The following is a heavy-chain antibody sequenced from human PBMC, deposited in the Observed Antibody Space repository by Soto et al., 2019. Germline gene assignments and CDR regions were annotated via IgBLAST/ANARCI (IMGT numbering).Heavy chain of an antibody. CDR2: INQDGSDQ. CDR3: ATSMRNTLNP. Sequence: EVQVVESGGGLVQPGGSLRLSCAASGFTFSSHWMTWVRQVPGKGLEWVANINQDGSDQYYVDSVKGRFTISRDNAKNSLCLHMNSLRVEDTAVYYCATSMRNTLNPWCQGTLVTVSS. CDR1: GFTFSSHW. D-gene: IGHD2-8*01. J-gene: IGHJ5*02. V-gene: IGHV3-7*01.